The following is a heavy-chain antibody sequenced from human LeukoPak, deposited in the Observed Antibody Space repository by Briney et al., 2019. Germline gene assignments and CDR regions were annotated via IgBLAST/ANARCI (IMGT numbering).Heavy chain of an antibody. D-gene: IGHD5-18*01. Sequence: SCKASGYTFTGYYMHWVRQAPGKGLEWVAVISSDGSYKYYADSVKGRFTISRDNSKNTLYLQMNSLIPEDTAVYYCARQYISGQWYFDYWGQGTLVTVSS. V-gene: IGHV3-30*04. CDR3: ARQYISGQWYFDY. J-gene: IGHJ4*02. CDR2: ISSDGSYK. CDR1: GYTFTGYY.